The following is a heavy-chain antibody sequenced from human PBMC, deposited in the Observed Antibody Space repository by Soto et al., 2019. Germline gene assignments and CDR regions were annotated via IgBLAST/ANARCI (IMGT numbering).Heavy chain of an antibody. Sequence: EVQLVESGGGLVQPGRSLRLSCAASGFTFDDYAMHWVRQAPGKGLEWVSGISWNSGSIGYADSVKGRFTISRDNAKNSLYLQMNSLRAEDAALYYCANGGVVVLDRYYVDCWGQGTLVTVSS. CDR3: ANGGVVVLDRYYVDC. D-gene: IGHD2-21*01. J-gene: IGHJ4*02. CDR2: ISWNSGSI. V-gene: IGHV3-9*01. CDR1: GFTFDDYA.